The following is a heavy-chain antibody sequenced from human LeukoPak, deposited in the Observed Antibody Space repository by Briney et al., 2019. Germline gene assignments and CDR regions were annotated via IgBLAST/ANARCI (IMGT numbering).Heavy chain of an antibody. CDR3: ASRYYYGSGSYYNSDAFDI. CDR1: GGSISSSSYY. V-gene: IGHV4-39*07. D-gene: IGHD3-10*01. J-gene: IGHJ3*02. CDR2: IYYSGST. Sequence: PSETLSLTCTVSGGSISSSSYYWGWIRQPPGKGLEWIGSIYYSGSTYYNPSLKSRVTISVDTSKNQFSLKLSSVTAADTAVYYCASRYYYGSGSYYNSDAFDIWGQGTMVTVSS.